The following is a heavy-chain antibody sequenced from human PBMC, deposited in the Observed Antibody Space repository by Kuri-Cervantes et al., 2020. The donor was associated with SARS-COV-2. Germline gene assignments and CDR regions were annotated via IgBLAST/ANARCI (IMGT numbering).Heavy chain of an antibody. CDR2: IYACGGT. J-gene: IGHJ1*01. Sequence: GGSLRLSCAASGFIVSSSYMSWVRQAPGKGLEWVSIIYACGGTYYADSVKGQFTISRDISKNTVFLQMNRLRPEDTAVYYCARSCTYARCSEYFQHWGQGTLVTVSS. D-gene: IGHD2-8*01. CDR3: ARSCTYARCSEYFQH. V-gene: IGHV3-66*02. CDR1: GFIVSSSY.